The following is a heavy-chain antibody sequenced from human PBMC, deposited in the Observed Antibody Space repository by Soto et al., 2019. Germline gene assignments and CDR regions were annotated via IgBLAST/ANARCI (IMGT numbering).Heavy chain of an antibody. CDR2: ISYDGSNK. D-gene: IGHD3-10*01. CDR3: ARGGFSGDLRRAYYYYGMDV. J-gene: IGHJ6*02. Sequence: QVQLVESGGGVVQPGRSLRLSCAASGFTFSSYAMHWVRQAPGKGLEWVAVISYDGSNKYYADSVKGRFTISRDNSKNTLYLQMNSLRAEDTAVYYCARGGFSGDLRRAYYYYGMDVWGQGTTVTVSS. V-gene: IGHV3-30-3*01. CDR1: GFTFSSYA.